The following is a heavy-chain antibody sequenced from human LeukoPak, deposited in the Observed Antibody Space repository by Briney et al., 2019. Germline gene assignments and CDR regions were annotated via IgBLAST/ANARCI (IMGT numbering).Heavy chain of an antibody. Sequence: GGSLRLSCAASGFTFSSYAMSWVRQAPGKGLEWVSAISDSGGRTYYADSVKGRFTISRDNSKNTLYLQMNSLRIEDTALYYCAKSQGYCSSTSCRPYSSSWPFNYWGQGTLVTVSS. V-gene: IGHV3-23*01. D-gene: IGHD2-2*01. CDR3: AKSQGYCSSTSCRPYSSSWPFNY. J-gene: IGHJ4*02. CDR2: ISDSGGRT. CDR1: GFTFSSYA.